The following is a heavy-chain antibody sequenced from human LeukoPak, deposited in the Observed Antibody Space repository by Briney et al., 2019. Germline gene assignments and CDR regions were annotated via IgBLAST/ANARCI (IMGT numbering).Heavy chain of an antibody. CDR3: ANTVGVTAFLAY. D-gene: IGHD2-21*02. J-gene: IGHJ4*02. CDR2: ISYDETNK. V-gene: IGHV3-30*18. Sequence: GGSLRLSCAASGFTVSSNYMSWVRQAPGKGLEWVAVISYDETNKYYADSVKGRFTISRDNSKNTLYLQMNSLRTEDTALYYCANTVGVTAFLAYWGQGTLVTVSS. CDR1: GFTVSSNY.